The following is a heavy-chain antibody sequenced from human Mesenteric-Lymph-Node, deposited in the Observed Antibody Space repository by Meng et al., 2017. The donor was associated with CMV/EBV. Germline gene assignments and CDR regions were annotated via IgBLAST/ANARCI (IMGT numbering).Heavy chain of an antibody. CDR1: GFTFSNSW. D-gene: IGHD3-3*01. J-gene: IGHJ3*02. CDR2: IKSKTDGGTT. Sequence: GGSLRLSCAASGFTFSNSWMSWVRQAPGKGLEWVGRIKSKTDGGTTDYAAPVKGRFTISRDESKNTLYLQMNSLKTEDKAVYYCTTESGVVIPPDAFDIWGQGTMVTVSS. CDR3: TTESGVVIPPDAFDI. V-gene: IGHV3-15*01.